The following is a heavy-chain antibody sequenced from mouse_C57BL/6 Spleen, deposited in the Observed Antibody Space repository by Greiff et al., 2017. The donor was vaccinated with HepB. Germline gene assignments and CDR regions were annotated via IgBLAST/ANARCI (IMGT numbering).Heavy chain of an antibody. J-gene: IGHJ4*01. V-gene: IGHV5-17*01. CDR2: ISSGSSTI. D-gene: IGHD2-3*01. CDR3: ARDGYYNAMDY. Sequence: EVKLMESGGGLVKPGGSLKLSCAASGFTFSDYGMHWVRQAPEKGLEWVAYISSGSSTIYYADTVKGRFTISRDNAKNTLFLQMTSLRSEDTAMYYCARDGYYNAMDYWGQGTADSVSS. CDR1: GFTFSDYG.